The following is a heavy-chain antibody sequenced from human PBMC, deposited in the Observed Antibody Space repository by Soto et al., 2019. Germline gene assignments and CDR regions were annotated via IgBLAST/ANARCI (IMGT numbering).Heavy chain of an antibody. CDR1: GSSLSTNGVG. CDR3: AHRPSTAPGYFDY. J-gene: IGHJ4*02. Sequence: QITLKESGPTLVKPTQTLTLTCAFSGSSLSTNGVGLAWIRQPPGKALEWLALIFWNDDRRYSPSLKSRLTIVKATSKNPVALTMTDMDPVYTATYYCAHRPSTAPGYFDYWGQGTLVTVSS. V-gene: IGHV2-5*01. D-gene: IGHD2-15*01. CDR2: IFWNDDR.